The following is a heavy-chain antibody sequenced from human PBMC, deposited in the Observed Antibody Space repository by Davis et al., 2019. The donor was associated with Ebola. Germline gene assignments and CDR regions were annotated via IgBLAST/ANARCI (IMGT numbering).Heavy chain of an antibody. CDR3: AKETTVTADFDY. Sequence: PGGSLRLSCAASGFTFNQYAMTWVRQAPGKGLEWVSTISKSGRDTNYADSVKGRLSVSRDNSKNTLYLQVNSLRAEDTAVYYCAKETTVTADFDYWGQGTLVTVSS. V-gene: IGHV3-23*01. CDR2: ISKSGRDT. CDR1: GFTFNQYA. J-gene: IGHJ4*02. D-gene: IGHD4-17*01.